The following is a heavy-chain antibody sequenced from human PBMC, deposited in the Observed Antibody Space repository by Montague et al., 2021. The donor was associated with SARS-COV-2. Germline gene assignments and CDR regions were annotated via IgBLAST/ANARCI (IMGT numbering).Heavy chain of an antibody. Sequence: SETLSLTCAVHGGSFSGCYWNWIRQSPGKGLEWIGEINHGGSTNYNPSLQSRITISADTSKNQFSLKVTSVAAADTAVYYCARLGEGVVPAPILGVGPFYSYYYMDVWGKGTTVTVYS. CDR3: ARLGEGVVPAPILGVGPFYSYYYMDV. J-gene: IGHJ6*03. CDR2: INHGGST. D-gene: IGHD2-2*02. CDR1: GGSFSGCY. V-gene: IGHV4-34*01.